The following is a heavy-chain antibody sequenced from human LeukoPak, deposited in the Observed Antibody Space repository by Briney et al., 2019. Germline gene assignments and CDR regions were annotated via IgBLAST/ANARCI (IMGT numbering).Heavy chain of an antibody. CDR2: IYYSGST. V-gene: IGHV4-59*08. D-gene: IGHD3-10*01. J-gene: IGHJ4*02. CDR1: GGSISSYY. CDR3: ARSVRGVILFDY. Sequence: PSETLSLTCTVSGGSISSYYWSWIRQPPGKGLEWIGYIYYSGSTNYNLSLKSRVTISVDTSKNQFSLKLSSVTAADTAVYYCARSVRGVILFDYWGQGTLVTVSS.